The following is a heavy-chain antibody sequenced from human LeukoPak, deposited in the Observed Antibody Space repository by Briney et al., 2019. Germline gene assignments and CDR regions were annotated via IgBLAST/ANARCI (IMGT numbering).Heavy chain of an antibody. Sequence: GGSLRLSCAASEFTFSSYGMHWVRQAPGKGLEWVAFIRNDGSDKYYADSVKGRFTISRDNSKNTLFLQMNSLRAGDTAVYYCAKIDVGRNGLFDRWGQGTLVTVSS. J-gene: IGHJ5*02. V-gene: IGHV3-30*02. D-gene: IGHD1-26*01. CDR3: AKIDVGRNGLFDR. CDR2: IRNDGSDK. CDR1: EFTFSSYG.